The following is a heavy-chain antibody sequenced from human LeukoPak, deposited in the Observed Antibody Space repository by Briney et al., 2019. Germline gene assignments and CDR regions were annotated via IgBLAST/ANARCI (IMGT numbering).Heavy chain of an antibody. J-gene: IGHJ1*01. CDR3: ARGDNDYGDYEYFRH. CDR1: GGSISSYF. Sequence: SETLSLTCTVSGGSISSYFWSWIRQPAGKGLEWIGRIYTSGSTNYNPSLKSRVTMSVDTSKNQFSLKLSSVTAADTAVYYCARGDNDYGDYEYFRHWGQGTLVTVSS. D-gene: IGHD4-17*01. CDR2: IYTSGST. V-gene: IGHV4-4*07.